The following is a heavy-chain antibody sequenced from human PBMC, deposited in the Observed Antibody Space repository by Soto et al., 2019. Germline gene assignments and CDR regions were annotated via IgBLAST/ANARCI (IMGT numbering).Heavy chain of an antibody. V-gene: IGHV3-11*01. CDR1: GFSFRDYF. D-gene: IGHD2-21*01. J-gene: IGHJ4*02. Sequence: KLSCAASGFSFRDYFMSWLRQAPGKGLEWVSYIGPYGNSIYYADSVKGRFTISRDDATKSLHLHMNSLRTDDTAVYYCARDDHTYGVYWGQGTPVPVSS. CDR3: ARDDHTYGVY. CDR2: IGPYGNSI.